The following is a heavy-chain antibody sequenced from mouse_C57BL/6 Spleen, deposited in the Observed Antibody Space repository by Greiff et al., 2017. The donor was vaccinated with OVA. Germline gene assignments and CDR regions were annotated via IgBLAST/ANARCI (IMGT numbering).Heavy chain of an antibody. CDR2: IHPNSGST. D-gene: IGHD3-3*01. V-gene: IGHV1-64*01. CDR1: GYTFTSYW. Sequence: QVQLQQPGAELVKPGASVKLSCKASGYTFTSYWMHWVKQRPGQGLEWIGMIHPNSGSTNYNEKFKSKATLTVDKSSSTAYMQLSSLTSEDSAVYYCAREEGHHYYAMDYWGQGTSVTVSS. CDR3: AREEGHHYYAMDY. J-gene: IGHJ4*01.